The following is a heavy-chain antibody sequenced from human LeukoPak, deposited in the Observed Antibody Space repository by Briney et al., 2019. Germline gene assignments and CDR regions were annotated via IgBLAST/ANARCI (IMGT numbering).Heavy chain of an antibody. V-gene: IGHV3-21*01. J-gene: IGHJ4*02. Sequence: GGSLRLSCAASGFTFSTYSMNWVRQAPGKGLEWVSSISSSSSYIYYADSVKGRFTISRDNAKNSLYLQMNSLRAEDTAVYYCARTQSGSYGFDYWGQGTLFTVSS. CDR2: ISSSSSYI. CDR1: GFTFSTYS. D-gene: IGHD1-26*01. CDR3: ARTQSGSYGFDY.